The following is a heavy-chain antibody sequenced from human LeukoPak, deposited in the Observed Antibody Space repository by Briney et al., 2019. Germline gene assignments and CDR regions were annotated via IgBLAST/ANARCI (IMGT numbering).Heavy chain of an antibody. Sequence: SVKVSCKASGGTFSSYAISWVRQAPGQELEWMGRIIPILGIANYAQKFQGRVTITADKSTSTAYMELSSLRSEDTAVYYCATTSDTAMVMDYWGQGTLVTVSS. V-gene: IGHV1-69*04. CDR2: IIPILGIA. D-gene: IGHD5-18*01. CDR1: GGTFSSYA. J-gene: IGHJ4*02. CDR3: ATTSDTAMVMDY.